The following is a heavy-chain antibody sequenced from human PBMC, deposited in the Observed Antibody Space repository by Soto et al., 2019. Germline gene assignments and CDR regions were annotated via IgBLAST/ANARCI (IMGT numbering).Heavy chain of an antibody. Sequence: QVHLVQSGAEVKKPGASVKVSCKASGYTFTSYGITWVRQAPGQGLEWMGWISAHKGNTDYAQKLQGRVIVTRYTSTSTAYMELRILRSDYTAVYYCARGRYGDYWGQGALVTVSS. CDR2: ISAHKGNT. CDR3: ARGRYGDY. CDR1: GYTFTSYG. J-gene: IGHJ4*02. V-gene: IGHV1-18*01. D-gene: IGHD1-1*01.